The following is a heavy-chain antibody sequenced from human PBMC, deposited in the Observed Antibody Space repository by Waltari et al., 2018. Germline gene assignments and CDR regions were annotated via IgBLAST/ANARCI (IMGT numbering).Heavy chain of an antibody. CDR2: IYPVDSDT. V-gene: IGHV5-51*03. CDR3: ARLLTGTTGSYYGMDV. J-gene: IGHJ6*02. Sequence: EVQLVQSGAEVKKPGESLKISCKGSGYSFNSYWMRWVRQMPGKGLEWMGIIYPVDSDTRYSPSFQGQVTISADKSISTAYLQWSSLKASDTAMYYCARLLTGTTGSYYGMDVWGQGTTVTVSS. CDR1: GYSFNSYW. D-gene: IGHD1-20*01.